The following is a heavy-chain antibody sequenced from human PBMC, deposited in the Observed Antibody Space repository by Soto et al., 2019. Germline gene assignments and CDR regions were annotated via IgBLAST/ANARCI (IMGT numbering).Heavy chain of an antibody. D-gene: IGHD2-2*01. J-gene: IGHJ6*02. Sequence: GESLTISCQGPGYSFTSYWIVWIRQMPVEALEWMGTIYPGDSDTRYSPSFQGQVTISADKSISTAYLQWNSLKASDTAMYFCARNKGYCSSTSCYGMDVWGQGATVTVSS. CDR3: ARNKGYCSSTSCYGMDV. CDR2: IYPGDSDT. CDR1: GYSFTSYW. V-gene: IGHV5-51*01.